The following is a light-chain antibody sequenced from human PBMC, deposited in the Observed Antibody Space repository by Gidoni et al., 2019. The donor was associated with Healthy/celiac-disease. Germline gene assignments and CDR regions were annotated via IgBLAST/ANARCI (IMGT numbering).Light chain of an antibody. CDR2: DAS. CDR3: QQRSNWPPLT. J-gene: IGKJ4*01. V-gene: IGKV3-11*01. Sequence: EIVLPKSQAPLSLSPGERATLSCRASQSVSSYLAWYQQKPGQAPRLLIYDASNRATGIPARFSGSGSGTDFTLTISSLEPEDFAVYYCQQRSNWPPLTFGGGTKVEIK. CDR1: QSVSSY.